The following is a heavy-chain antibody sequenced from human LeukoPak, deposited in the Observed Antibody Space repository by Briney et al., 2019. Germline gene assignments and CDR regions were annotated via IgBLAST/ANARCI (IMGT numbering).Heavy chain of an antibody. J-gene: IGHJ4*02. CDR3: AAPIAAAGTPGLFDY. Sequence: HPGGSLRLSCAASGFTFSSYAMSWVRQAPGKGLEWVSAISGSGGSTYYADSVKGRFTISRDNSKNTLYLQMNSLRAEDTAVYYCAAPIAAAGTPGLFDYWGQGTLVTVSS. CDR2: ISGSGGST. D-gene: IGHD6-13*01. V-gene: IGHV3-23*01. CDR1: GFTFSSYA.